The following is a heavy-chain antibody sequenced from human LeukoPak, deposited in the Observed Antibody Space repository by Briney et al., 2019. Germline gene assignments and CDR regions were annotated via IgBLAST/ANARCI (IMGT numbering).Heavy chain of an antibody. J-gene: IGHJ3*02. CDR1: GGSISSYY. V-gene: IGHV4-59*01. Sequence: SETLSLTCTVSGGSISSYYWSWIRQPPGKGLEWIGYIYYSGSTNYNPSLKSRVTISVDTSKNQFSLKLSSVTAADTAVYYCARVYRGSSFGVVSHAFDIWGQGAMVTVSS. D-gene: IGHD3-3*01. CDR3: ARVYRGSSFGVVSHAFDI. CDR2: IYYSGST.